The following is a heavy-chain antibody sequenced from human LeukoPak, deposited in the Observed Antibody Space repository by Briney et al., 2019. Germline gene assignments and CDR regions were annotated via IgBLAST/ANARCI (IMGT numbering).Heavy chain of an antibody. CDR2: ISYDGSNK. V-gene: IGHV3-30*04. J-gene: IGHJ4*02. CDR1: GFTFSSYA. Sequence: PGGSLRLSCAASGFTFSSYAMHWVRQAPGKGLEWVAVISYDGSNKYYADSVKGRFTISRDNSKNTLYLQMNSLRAEDTAVYYCARGPTKVEWLLLYFDYWGQGTLVTVSS. CDR3: ARGPTKVEWLLLYFDY. D-gene: IGHD3-22*01.